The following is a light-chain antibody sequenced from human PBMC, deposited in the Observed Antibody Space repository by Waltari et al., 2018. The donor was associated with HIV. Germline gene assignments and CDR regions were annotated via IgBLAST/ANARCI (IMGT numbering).Light chain of an antibody. CDR2: GVF. Sequence: DIRLTQSPSCVSASVGDRITLTCRADQDISYWRQWYQQKAVAAPTLLISGVFTLESGVPSRFRGTGSQTEFTPTINDLQPEDAAVYFCQQGSRFVTFGPGTRVDLK. J-gene: IGKJ3*01. CDR3: QQGSRFVT. V-gene: IGKV1-12*01. CDR1: QDISYW.